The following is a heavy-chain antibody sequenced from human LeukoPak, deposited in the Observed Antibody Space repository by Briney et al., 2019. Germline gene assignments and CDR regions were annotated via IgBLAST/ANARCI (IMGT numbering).Heavy chain of an antibody. CDR2: ISAYNGNT. CDR1: GYTFTSYG. CDR3: AREARMAVGGTSGGDWFDP. J-gene: IGHJ5*02. V-gene: IGHV1-18*01. Sequence: ASVKVSCKASGYTFTSYGLSWVRQAPGQGLEWMGWISAYNGNTNYAQKLQGRVTMTTDTSTSTAYMELRSLRSDDTAVYYCAREARMAVGGTSGGDWFDPWGQGTLVTVSS. D-gene: IGHD6-19*01.